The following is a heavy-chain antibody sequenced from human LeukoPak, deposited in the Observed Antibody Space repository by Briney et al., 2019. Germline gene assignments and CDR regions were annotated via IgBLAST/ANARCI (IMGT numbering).Heavy chain of an antibody. D-gene: IGHD6-19*01. Sequence: GGSLKLSCAASGFTFSSYSMNWVRQAPGKGLGWVSSISSSSSYIYYADSVKGRFTISRDNAKNSLYLQMNSLRAEDTAVYYCARDWDSSGPYYFDYWGQGTLVTVSS. V-gene: IGHV3-21*01. J-gene: IGHJ4*02. CDR3: ARDWDSSGPYYFDY. CDR1: GFTFSSYS. CDR2: ISSSSSYI.